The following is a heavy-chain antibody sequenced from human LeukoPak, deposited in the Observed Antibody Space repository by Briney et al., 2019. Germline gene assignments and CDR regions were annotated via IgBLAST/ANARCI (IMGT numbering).Heavy chain of an antibody. V-gene: IGHV3-30-3*01. D-gene: IGHD2-21*02. CDR2: ISYDGSNK. CDR3: ARDGAGGDCPLDY. CDR1: GFTFSSYA. J-gene: IGHJ4*02. Sequence: HPGGSLRLSCAASGFTFSSYAMHWVRQAPGKGLEWVAVISYDGSNKYYADSVKGRFTISRDNSKNTLYLQMNSLRAEDTAVYYCARDGAGGDCPLDYWGQGTLVTVSS.